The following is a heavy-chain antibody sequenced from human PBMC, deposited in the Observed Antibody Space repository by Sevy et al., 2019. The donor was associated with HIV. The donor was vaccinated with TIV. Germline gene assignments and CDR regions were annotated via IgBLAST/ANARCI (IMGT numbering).Heavy chain of an antibody. CDR1: GFSFSIYW. V-gene: IGHV3-7*01. J-gene: IGHJ4*01. Sequence: GGSLRLSCAASGFSFSIYWMSWVRQAPGKGLEWVATMKQDGSEEDYVDSVKGRYTISRDNAKTSLFLQMNSLSAEDTTVYYCVREGMGGYSYSLDYWGHGPLVTVSS. CDR3: VREGMGGYSYSLDY. D-gene: IGHD5-18*01. CDR2: MKQDGSEE.